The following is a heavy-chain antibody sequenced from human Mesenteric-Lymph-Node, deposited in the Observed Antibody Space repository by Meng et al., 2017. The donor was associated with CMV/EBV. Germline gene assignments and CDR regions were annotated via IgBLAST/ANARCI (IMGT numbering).Heavy chain of an antibody. CDR3: AKETTTGRYSRAFDI. V-gene: IGHV3-23*01. J-gene: IGHJ3*02. D-gene: IGHD1-1*01. CDR2: IRGSGDNT. Sequence: GESLKISCAASGFTFNTYAMSWVRQLPGKGLEWVSAIRGSGDNTFYADSVKGRFSTSRDNSKNTVYLQMNSLRDEDTALYYCAKETTTGRYSRAFDIWGQGTMVTVSS. CDR1: GFTFNTYA.